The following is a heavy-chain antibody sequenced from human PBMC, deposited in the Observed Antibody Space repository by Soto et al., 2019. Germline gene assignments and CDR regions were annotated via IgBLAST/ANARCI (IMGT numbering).Heavy chain of an antibody. CDR3: ARSGWGGPSGK. V-gene: IGHV1-69*02. CDR1: GGPFSSYT. D-gene: IGHD1-26*01. Sequence: QVQLVQSGAEVKKPGSSVKVSCRATGGPFSSYTFTWVRQASGQGLEWMGRIIPVLGLANYAQQFQDRVTITAANSTGTVYMQLRGLISEDTAVCYCARSGWGGPSGKWGQGSVVTVSS. J-gene: IGHJ4*01. CDR2: IIPVLGLA.